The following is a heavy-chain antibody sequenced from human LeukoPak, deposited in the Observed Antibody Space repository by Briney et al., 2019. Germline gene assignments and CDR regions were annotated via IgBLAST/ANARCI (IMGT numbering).Heavy chain of an antibody. CDR1: GYTFTGYY. CDR3: ARDLGHYYDSSGYYYDPFDY. D-gene: IGHD3-22*01. CDR2: INPNSGGT. J-gene: IGHJ4*02. V-gene: IGHV1-2*02. Sequence: ASVKVSCKASGYTFTGYYMHWVRQAPGQGLEWMGWINPNSGGTNYAQKFQGRVTMTRDTSISTAYMELSRPRSDDTAVYYCARDLGHYYDSSGYYYDPFDYWGQGTLVTVSS.